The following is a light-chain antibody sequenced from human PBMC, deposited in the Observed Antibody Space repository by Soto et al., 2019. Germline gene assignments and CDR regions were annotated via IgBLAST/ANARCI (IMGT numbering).Light chain of an antibody. V-gene: IGKV3-15*01. CDR2: GAS. CDR1: HSVSSS. Sequence: EVVMTQSPATLSVSPGQRVTLSCRASHSVSSSLAWYQQKPGQAPRLLISGASTRAAGVPARFSGSGSGTDFTLTISSLQSEDFAVYYCQHYNTLPWTFGQGTKVEIK. CDR3: QHYNTLPWT. J-gene: IGKJ1*01.